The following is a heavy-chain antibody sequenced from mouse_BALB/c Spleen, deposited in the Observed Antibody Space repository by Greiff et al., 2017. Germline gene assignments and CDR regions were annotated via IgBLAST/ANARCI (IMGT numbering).Heavy chain of an antibody. Sequence: QVQLKESGPGLVQPSQSLSITCTVSGFSLTSYGVHWVRQSPGKGLEWLGVIWSGGSTDYNAAFISRLSISKDNSKSQVFFKMNSLQANDTAIYYCARNFLTGGDYYAMDYWGQGTSVTVSS. J-gene: IGHJ4*01. V-gene: IGHV2-2*02. CDR3: ARNFLTGGDYYAMDY. CDR1: GFSLTSYG. D-gene: IGHD4-1*01. CDR2: IWSGGST.